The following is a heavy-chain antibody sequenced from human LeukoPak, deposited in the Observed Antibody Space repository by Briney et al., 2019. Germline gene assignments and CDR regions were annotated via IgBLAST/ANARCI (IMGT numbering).Heavy chain of an antibody. D-gene: IGHD1-26*01. CDR3: AKDQRARIDAFDI. CDR2: ISGSGGST. J-gene: IGHJ3*02. V-gene: IGHV3-23*01. CDR1: GFTFSSYA. Sequence: GGSLRLSCAASGFTFSSYAMSWVRQAPGKGLEWVSAISGSGGSTHYADSVKGRFTISRDNSKNTLYLQMNSLRAEDTAVYYCAKDQRARIDAFDIWGQGTMVTVSS.